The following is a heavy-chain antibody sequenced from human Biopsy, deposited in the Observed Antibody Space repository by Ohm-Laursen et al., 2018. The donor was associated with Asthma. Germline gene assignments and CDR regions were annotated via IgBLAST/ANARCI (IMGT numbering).Heavy chain of an antibody. CDR2: ISSSGNTSTI. V-gene: IGHV3-11*01. CDR3: ARKVAFDV. Sequence: SLRLSCAASGFTLSDYYISWIRQAPGKGLEWVSYISSSGNTSTICYADSVKGRFTISRDNAKNSVYLQMNSLRAEDTAVYYCARKVAFDVWGQGTLVIVSS. J-gene: IGHJ3*01. CDR1: GFTLSDYY.